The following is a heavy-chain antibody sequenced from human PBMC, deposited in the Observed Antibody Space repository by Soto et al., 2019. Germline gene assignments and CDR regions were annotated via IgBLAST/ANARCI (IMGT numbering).Heavy chain of an antibody. CDR1: GFTFSSYA. V-gene: IGHV3-23*01. D-gene: IGHD1-26*01. J-gene: IGHJ4*02. CDR2: ISASGGAT. CDR3: GKYVEGGTQYRGPLAY. Sequence: GASLRLSCVASGFTFSSYAMCWVRQTPGKGLECVSAISASGGATLHADSVKGRFTISRDNPKNTLHLQMNSLRAEDTAVYYCGKYVEGGTQYRGPLAYWAQRCQVTVAS.